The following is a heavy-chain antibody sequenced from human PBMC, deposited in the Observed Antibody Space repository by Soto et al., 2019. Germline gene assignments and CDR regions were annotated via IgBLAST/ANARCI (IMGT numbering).Heavy chain of an antibody. CDR2: IYYSGST. J-gene: IGHJ6*02. D-gene: IGHD1-26*01. CDR3: ARDRERMDV. Sequence: PSETLSLTCTVSGGSISSGDYYWSWIRQPPGEGLEWIGYIYYSGSTYYNPSLKSRVTISVDTSKNQFSLKLSSVTAADTSVYYCARDRERMDVWGQGTKVTVSS. V-gene: IGHV4-30-4*01. CDR1: GGSISSGDYY.